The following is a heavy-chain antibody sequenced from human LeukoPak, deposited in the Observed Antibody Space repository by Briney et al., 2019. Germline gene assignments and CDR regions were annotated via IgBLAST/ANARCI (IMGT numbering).Heavy chain of an antibody. D-gene: IGHD4-17*01. J-gene: IGHJ4*02. CDR2: ISGSGANT. Sequence: GVSLRLSCAASGFTFRSYAMSWVRQAPGKGLEWVSGISGSGANTFYADSVKGRFTISRDNSKKTLYLQMNSLTDGDTAVYYCAPLETTWGQGTLVTVSS. V-gene: IGHV3-23*01. CDR3: APLETT. CDR1: GFTFRSYA.